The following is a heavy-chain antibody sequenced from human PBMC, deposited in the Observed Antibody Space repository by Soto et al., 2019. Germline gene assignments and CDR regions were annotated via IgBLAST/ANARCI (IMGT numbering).Heavy chain of an antibody. CDR2: TYYRSKWYN. J-gene: IGHJ3*02. D-gene: IGHD3-3*01. V-gene: IGHV6-1*01. Sequence: QVQLQQSGPGLVKPSQTLSLTCAISGDSVSSNSVAWNWIRQSPSRGLEWLGMTYYRSKWYNAYGVTVKGRITINPDTSKSQFALQLNSVTPEDTAVYYCARGRFNAFGIWGQGTMVTVSS. CDR1: GDSVSSNSVA. CDR3: ARGRFNAFGI.